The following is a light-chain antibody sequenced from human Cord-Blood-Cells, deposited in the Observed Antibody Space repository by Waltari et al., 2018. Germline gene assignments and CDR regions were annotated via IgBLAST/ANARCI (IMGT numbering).Light chain of an antibody. CDR2: GAS. Sequence: EIVLTQSPATLSLSPGERATLSVRASQSVSSSYLAWYQQKPGQAPRLLIYGASSRATGIPDRFSGSGSGTDFTLTISRLEPEDFAVYYCQQYGSSPLTFGGGTKVEIK. CDR3: QQYGSSPLT. CDR1: QSVSSSY. V-gene: IGKV3-20*01. J-gene: IGKJ4*01.